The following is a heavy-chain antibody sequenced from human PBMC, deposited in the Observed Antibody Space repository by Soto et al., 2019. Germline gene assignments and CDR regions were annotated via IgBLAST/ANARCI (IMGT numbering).Heavy chain of an antibody. J-gene: IGHJ6*03. V-gene: IGHV4-59*08. CDR1: GGSISSYY. D-gene: IGHD2-15*01. CDR3: ARYCSGGSCYGGPYYYYYYMDV. CDR2: IYYSGST. Sequence: SETLSLTCTVSGGSISSYYWSWIRQPPGKGLEWIGYIYYSGSTNYNPSLKSRVTISVDTSKNQFSLKLSSVTAADTAVYYCARYCSGGSCYGGPYYYYYYMDVWGKGTTVTVSS.